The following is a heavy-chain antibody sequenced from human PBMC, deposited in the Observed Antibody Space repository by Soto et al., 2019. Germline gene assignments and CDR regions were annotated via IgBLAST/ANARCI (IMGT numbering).Heavy chain of an antibody. Sequence: GGSLRLSCEGSGFVFSTYGMQWVHQAPGKGLEWVALISYDGTEKHYGDSVKGRFTVSRDNSRSTLFLQMNGLRPEDTALYYCAKDEGGYYESIGYSDYWGQGTLVTVSS. J-gene: IGHJ4*02. CDR1: GFVFSTYG. D-gene: IGHD3-22*01. V-gene: IGHV3-30*18. CDR3: AKDEGGYYESIGYSDY. CDR2: ISYDGTEK.